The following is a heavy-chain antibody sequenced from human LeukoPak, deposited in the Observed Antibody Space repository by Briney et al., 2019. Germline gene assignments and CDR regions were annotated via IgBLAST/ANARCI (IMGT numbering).Heavy chain of an antibody. CDR2: IYQSGST. Sequence: SETLSLTCTVSGYSISSGYYWGWIRQPPGKGLEWIGNIYQSGSTYYNPSLKSRVTMSRGTSKNQFSLNLNSVTATDTAVYYCARECSSTTCYTRSFDPWGQGTLVTVSS. V-gene: IGHV4-38-2*02. CDR3: ARECSSTTCYTRSFDP. D-gene: IGHD2-2*02. J-gene: IGHJ5*02. CDR1: GYSISSGYY.